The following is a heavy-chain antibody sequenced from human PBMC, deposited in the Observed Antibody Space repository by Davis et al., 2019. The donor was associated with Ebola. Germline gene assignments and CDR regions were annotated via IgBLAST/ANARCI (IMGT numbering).Heavy chain of an antibody. J-gene: IGHJ4*02. Sequence: ASVKVSCKASGYTFTSHYMHWARQAPGQGLEWMGIINPSGGSTSYAQKFQGRVTMTTDTSTSTAYMELRSLRYDDTAVYYCARDIPTVNPLDYWGQGTLVTVSS. CDR2: INPSGGST. D-gene: IGHD4-17*01. V-gene: IGHV1-46*01. CDR3: ARDIPTVNPLDY. CDR1: GYTFTSHY.